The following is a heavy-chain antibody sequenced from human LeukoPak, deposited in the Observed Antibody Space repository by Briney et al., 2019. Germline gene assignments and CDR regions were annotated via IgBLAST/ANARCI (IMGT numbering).Heavy chain of an antibody. CDR2: ISSGSSYI. Sequence: GGSLRLSCAASGFTFSSFSMNWVRQAPGKGLEWVSSISSGSSYIYYADSVRGRFTISRDNVKNSLFLQMNSLRAEDTAVYYCARHYYDSSGPYYYYGMDVWGQGTTVTVSS. J-gene: IGHJ6*02. CDR1: GFTFSSFS. D-gene: IGHD3-22*01. CDR3: ARHYYDSSGPYYYYGMDV. V-gene: IGHV3-21*01.